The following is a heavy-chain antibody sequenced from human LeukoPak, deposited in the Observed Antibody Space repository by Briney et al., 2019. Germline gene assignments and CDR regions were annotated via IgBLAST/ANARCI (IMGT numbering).Heavy chain of an antibody. CDR3: AKAIFGVVYYYMDV. D-gene: IGHD3-3*01. CDR2: IGTSSTTT. Sequence: GGSLRLSCAASGFTFSSYTMSWVRQPPGKGLEWVSNIGTSSTTTYYADSVKGRFTISRDNSKNTLYLQMNSLRAEDTAVYYCAKAIFGVVYYYMDVWGKGTTVTVSS. CDR1: GFTFSSYT. V-gene: IGHV3-23*01. J-gene: IGHJ6*03.